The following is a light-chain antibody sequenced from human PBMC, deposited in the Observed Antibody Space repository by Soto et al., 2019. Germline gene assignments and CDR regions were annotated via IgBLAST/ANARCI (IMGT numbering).Light chain of an antibody. CDR2: EVN. CDR3: SSYAGSNNFVV. CDR1: SSDVGAYNY. V-gene: IGLV2-8*01. J-gene: IGLJ2*01. Sequence: QSALTQPPSASGSPGQSVTISCTGTSSDVGAYNYVSWYQQHPGKAPKLMIYEVNKRPSGVPDRFSGSKSGNTASLTVSGLQGEDAADYYCSSYAGSNNFVVFGGGTQLTVL.